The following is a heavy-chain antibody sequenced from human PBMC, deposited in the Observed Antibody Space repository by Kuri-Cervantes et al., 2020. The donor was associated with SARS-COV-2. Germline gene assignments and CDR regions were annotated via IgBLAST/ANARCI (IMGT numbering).Heavy chain of an antibody. Sequence: ASVKVSCKASGYTFTSSGISWVRQAPGQGLEWMGWVSGYNGHTNYAQKLQGRVTMTTDTSTTTAYMELRSLRSDDTAVFYCVRDGYGDYVDYWGQGTRGTASS. J-gene: IGHJ4*02. V-gene: IGHV1-18*04. CDR1: GYTFTSSG. CDR2: VSGYNGHT. CDR3: VRDGYGDYVDY. D-gene: IGHD2-21*01.